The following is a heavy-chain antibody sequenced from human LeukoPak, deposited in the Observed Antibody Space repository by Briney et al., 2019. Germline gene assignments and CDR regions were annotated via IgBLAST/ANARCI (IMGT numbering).Heavy chain of an antibody. V-gene: IGHV1-24*01. J-gene: IGHJ4*02. CDR3: ATSLIHGYYFDY. Sequence: ASVKVSCKVSGYTLTKLSMHWVRQPAGKGLEWMGGFDPEDGETIYAQKFQGRVTMTEDTSTDTAYMELSSLRSEDTAVYYCATSLIHGYYFDYWGQGTLVTVSS. CDR2: FDPEDGET. CDR1: GYTLTKLS. D-gene: IGHD2-21*01.